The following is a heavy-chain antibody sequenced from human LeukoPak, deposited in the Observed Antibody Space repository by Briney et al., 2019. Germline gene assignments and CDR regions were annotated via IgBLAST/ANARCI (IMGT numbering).Heavy chain of an antibody. J-gene: IGHJ3*02. Sequence: SETLSLTCTVSGYSISSGYYWGWIRQPPGKGLEWIGSIYHSGSTYYNPSLKSRVTISVDTSKNQFSLKLSSVTAADTAVYYCARAKPRYYYDSSGYYSAFDIWGQGTMVTVSS. D-gene: IGHD3-22*01. CDR1: GYSISSGYY. V-gene: IGHV4-38-2*02. CDR2: IYHSGST. CDR3: ARAKPRYYYDSSGYYSAFDI.